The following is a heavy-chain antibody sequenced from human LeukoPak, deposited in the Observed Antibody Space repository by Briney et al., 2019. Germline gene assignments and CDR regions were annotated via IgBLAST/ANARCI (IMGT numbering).Heavy chain of an antibody. V-gene: IGHV1-8*01. D-gene: IGHD4-11*01. J-gene: IGHJ3*02. CDR2: MNPNSGNT. CDR1: GYTFRTYD. Sequence: ASVKVSFKASGYTFRTYDINWVRQPPGHGLERLGWMNPNSGNTGYAPKFQGRVAMTRVTSINTAYMELFSLRSEDTAVYFCVRGALPTTVLNVPFKIWGQGTMVTVSS. CDR3: VRGALPTTVLNVPFKI.